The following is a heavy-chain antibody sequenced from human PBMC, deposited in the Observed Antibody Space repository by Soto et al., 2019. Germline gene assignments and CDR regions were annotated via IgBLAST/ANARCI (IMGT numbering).Heavy chain of an antibody. D-gene: IGHD2-21*01. CDR2: TYYRSKWYN. CDR1: GDSVSSNNAA. CDR3: PPAGHIGTYYFLFDY. V-gene: IGHV6-1*01. Sequence: SQTLSLTCAISGDSVSSNNAAWNWIRQSPSRGLEWLGRTYYRSKWYNDYAVSVKSRITINPDTSKNQFSLQLNSVTPEDTAVYYCPPAGHIGTYYFLFDYWGQGTLVTVSS. J-gene: IGHJ4*02.